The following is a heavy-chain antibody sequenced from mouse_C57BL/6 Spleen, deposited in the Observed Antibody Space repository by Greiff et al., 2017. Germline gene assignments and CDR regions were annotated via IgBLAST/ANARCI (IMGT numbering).Heavy chain of an antibody. J-gene: IGHJ3*01. V-gene: IGHV1-76*01. D-gene: IGHD2-5*01. CDR1: GYTFTDYY. CDR3: ASGSNWFAY. CDR2: IYPGSGNT. Sequence: QVQLKESGAELVRPGASVKLSCKASGYTFTDYYINWVKQRPGQGLEWIARIYPGSGNTYYNEKFKGKATLTAEKSSSTAYMQLSSLTSEDSAVYFCASGSNWFAYWGQGTLVTVSA.